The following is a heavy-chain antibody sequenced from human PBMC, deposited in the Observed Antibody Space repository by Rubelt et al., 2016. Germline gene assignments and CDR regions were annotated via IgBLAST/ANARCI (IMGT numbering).Heavy chain of an antibody. Sequence: QLQLQESGPGLVKPSETLSLTCTVSGGSISSSSYYWGWIRQPPGKGLGWIGSIYYSGSTYYNPSLKSRVTVSVDTSKNQFSRKLSSGTAADTAVYYCATNGGYNYGVGDYWGQGTLVTVSS. V-gene: IGHV4-39*01. D-gene: IGHD5-18*01. CDR3: ATNGGYNYGVGDY. J-gene: IGHJ4*02. CDR2: IYYSGST. CDR1: GGSISSSSYY.